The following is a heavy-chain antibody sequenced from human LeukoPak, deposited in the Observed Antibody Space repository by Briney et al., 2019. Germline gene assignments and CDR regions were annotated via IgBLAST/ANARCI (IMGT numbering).Heavy chain of an antibody. CDR3: ARDTHTLSSYDYYGMDV. CDR1: GGSISSGDYY. J-gene: IGHJ6*02. V-gene: IGHV4-30-4*01. Sequence: PSETLSHTCTVSGGSISSGDYYWSWIRQPPGKGLEWIGYIYYSGSTYYNPSLKSRVTISVDTSKNQFSLKLSSVTAADTAVYYCARDTHTLSSYDYYGMDVWGQGTTVTVSS. CDR2: IYYSGST. D-gene: IGHD2-21*01.